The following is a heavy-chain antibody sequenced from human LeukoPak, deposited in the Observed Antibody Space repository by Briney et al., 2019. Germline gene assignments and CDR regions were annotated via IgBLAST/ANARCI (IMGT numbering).Heavy chain of an antibody. CDR3: SGYCSSTSCAPTFYYFDY. CDR2: ISSSSSYI. V-gene: IGHV3-21*01. J-gene: IGHJ4*02. Sequence: GGSLRLSCAASGFTFSSYSMNWVRQAPGKGLEWVSSISSSSSYIYYADSVKGRFTISRDNAKNSLYLQMNSLRAEDTAVYYCSGYCSSTSCAPTFYYFDYWGQGTLVTVSS. D-gene: IGHD2-2*03. CDR1: GFTFSSYS.